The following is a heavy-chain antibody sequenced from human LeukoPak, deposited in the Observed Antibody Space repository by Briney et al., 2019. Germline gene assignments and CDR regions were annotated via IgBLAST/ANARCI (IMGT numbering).Heavy chain of an antibody. D-gene: IGHD3-22*01. J-gene: IGHJ4*02. Sequence: ESGPTLVNPTQTLTLTCTFSEFSLSTSGVGVGWIRQPPGKALEWLALIYWNDDKRYSPSLKSRLTITKDTSKNQVVLTMTNMDPVDTATYYCAHSQQYYYDSSGYYPKFDYWGQGTLVTVSS. V-gene: IGHV2-5*01. CDR3: AHSQQYYYDSSGYYPKFDY. CDR1: EFSLSTSGVG. CDR2: IYWNDDK.